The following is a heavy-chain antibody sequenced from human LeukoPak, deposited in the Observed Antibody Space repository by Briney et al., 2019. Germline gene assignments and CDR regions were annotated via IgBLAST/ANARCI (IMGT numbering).Heavy chain of an antibody. D-gene: IGHD3-22*01. CDR1: GFTFSSYA. V-gene: IGHV3-53*01. J-gene: IGHJ4*02. CDR2: VWSGGTT. Sequence: GRSLRLSCAASGFTFSSYAMHWVRQAPGKGLEWVSSVWSGGTTYYADSVKGRFIISRDNSKNTLYLQMNSLRAEDTAVYYCARDGPGNYDSSSFDYWGQGTLVTVSS. CDR3: ARDGPGNYDSSSFDY.